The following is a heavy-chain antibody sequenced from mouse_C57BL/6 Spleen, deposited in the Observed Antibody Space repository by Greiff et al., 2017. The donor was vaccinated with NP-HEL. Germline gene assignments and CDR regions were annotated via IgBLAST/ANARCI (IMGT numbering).Heavy chain of an antibody. Sequence: QVQLQQPGAELVKPGASVKLSCKASGYTFTSYWMHWVKQRPGQGLEWIGMIHPNSGSTNYNEKFKSKATLTVDKSSSTAYMQLSSLTTEDSAVYYCARYGKGNYAMDYWGQGTSVTVSS. D-gene: IGHD2-10*02. CDR1: GYTFTSYW. CDR3: ARYGKGNYAMDY. V-gene: IGHV1-64*01. CDR2: IHPNSGST. J-gene: IGHJ4*01.